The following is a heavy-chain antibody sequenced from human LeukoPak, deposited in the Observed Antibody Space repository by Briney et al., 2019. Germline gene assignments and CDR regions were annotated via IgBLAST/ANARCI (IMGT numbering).Heavy chain of an antibody. Sequence: GGSLRLSCAASGFTLSSYAMSWVRQAPGKGLEWVSAISDTGNTYHADSVKGRFTISRDNAKNSLYLQMNSLRAEDTAVYYCARVVRGIAVAGTRGNWFDPWGQGTLVTVSS. CDR2: ISDTGNT. D-gene: IGHD6-19*01. V-gene: IGHV3-69-1*02. J-gene: IGHJ5*02. CDR3: ARVVRGIAVAGTRGNWFDP. CDR1: GFTLSSYA.